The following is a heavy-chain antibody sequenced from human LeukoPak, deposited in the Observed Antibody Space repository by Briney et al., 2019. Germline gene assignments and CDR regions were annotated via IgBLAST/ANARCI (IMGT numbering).Heavy chain of an antibody. V-gene: IGHV4-59*01. D-gene: IGHD3-22*01. CDR2: IYYSGRT. Sequence: PSETLSLTCTVSGGSISTYYWSWIRQPPGKGLEWIGYIYYSGRTNYNPSLKSRVTISVDTSKNQFSLKLSSVTAADTAVYYCARDKFTMILDYWGQGALVTVSS. CDR1: GGSISTYY. J-gene: IGHJ4*02. CDR3: ARDKFTMILDY.